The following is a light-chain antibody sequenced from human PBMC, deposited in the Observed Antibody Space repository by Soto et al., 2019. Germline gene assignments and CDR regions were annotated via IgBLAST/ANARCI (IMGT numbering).Light chain of an antibody. J-gene: IGKJ1*01. CDR2: KAS. V-gene: IGKV1-5*03. Sequence: ITVTQSPSTLSASVGDRITSTARPSKSVLSWWAWHQQKPGKAPKLLIYKASDLEVGVPSRFSGSGSATEFTLTINNLQPEDAATYYCQQYTTYSPWTFGPGTKVEVK. CDR1: KSVLSW. CDR3: QQYTTYSPWT.